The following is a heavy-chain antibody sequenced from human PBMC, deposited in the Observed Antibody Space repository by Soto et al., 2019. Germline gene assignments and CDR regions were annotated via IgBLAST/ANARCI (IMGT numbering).Heavy chain of an antibody. V-gene: IGHV4-4*07. CDR2: SYTSGST. CDR1: GGSISSSY. CDR3: ARRVGGYFDV. J-gene: IGHJ4*02. Sequence: SETLSLTCTVSGGSISSSYWSWIRQPAGEGLEWIGRSYTSGSTNYNPSLKSRITMSIDTSKNQFSLKLTSVTAADSAVYYCARRVGGYFDVWGQGTLVTVSS.